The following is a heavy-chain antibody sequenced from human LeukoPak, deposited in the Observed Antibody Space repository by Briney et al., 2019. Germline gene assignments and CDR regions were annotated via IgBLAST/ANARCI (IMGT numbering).Heavy chain of an antibody. D-gene: IGHD1-26*01. V-gene: IGHV3-7*01. CDR1: GFTFSSYW. CDR3: ARDKPRGSYYGSIFDS. J-gene: IGHJ4*02. Sequence: GESLKISCEASGFTFSSYWMSWVRQAPGKGLEWVANIRDDGGEIYYVDSVKGRFTISRDNAKNSLFLQMNSLRAEDAAVYYCARDKPRGSYYGSIFDSWGQGTLVTVSS. CDR2: IRDDGGEI.